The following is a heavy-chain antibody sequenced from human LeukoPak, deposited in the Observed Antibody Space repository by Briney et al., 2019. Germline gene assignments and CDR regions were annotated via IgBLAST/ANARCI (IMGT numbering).Heavy chain of an antibody. J-gene: IGHJ3*01. CDR1: GYSFKNYG. CDR3: ARDDSCSGDKCVSLGGFDV. V-gene: IGHV1-18*01. Sequence: ASVKVSCKASGYSFKNYGMTWVRQAPGQGLEWMGWVNSDTGSTVSAQALQGRVALTTDTSTNTIHMELRSLTSDDTAVYFCARDDSCSGDKCVSLGGFDVWGQGTTVIVSS. D-gene: IGHD3-16*01. CDR2: VNSDTGST.